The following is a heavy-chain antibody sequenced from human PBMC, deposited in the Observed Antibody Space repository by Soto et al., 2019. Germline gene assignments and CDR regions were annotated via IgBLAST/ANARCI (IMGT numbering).Heavy chain of an antibody. J-gene: IGHJ6*02. CDR3: ARGGVIVVGLDV. V-gene: IGHV3-74*01. Sequence: EVQLVESGGGLVQPGGSLRLSCAGTGFTFSTYWMHWVRQAPGKGLEWVSRIKTDGTITGYADSVKGRFTISRDNAKNTLYLQMNSLSAEDTAVYYCARGGVIVVGLDVGGQGTTVTVSS. D-gene: IGHD3-22*01. CDR1: GFTFSTYW. CDR2: IKTDGTIT.